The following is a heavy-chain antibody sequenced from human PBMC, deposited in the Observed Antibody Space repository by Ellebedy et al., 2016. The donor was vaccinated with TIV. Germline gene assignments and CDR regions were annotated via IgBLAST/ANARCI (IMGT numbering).Heavy chain of an antibody. J-gene: IGHJ6*02. CDR3: ARDNIVVVPAAQTYYYYGMDV. CDR2: INSDGSST. D-gene: IGHD2-2*01. CDR1: GFTFSSYW. V-gene: IGHV3-74*01. Sequence: GESLKISCAASGFTFSSYWMHWVRQAPGKGLVWVSRINSDGSSTSYADSVKGRFTISRDNAKNTLYLQMNSLRAKDTAVYYCARDNIVVVPAAQTYYYYGMDVWGQGTTVTVSS.